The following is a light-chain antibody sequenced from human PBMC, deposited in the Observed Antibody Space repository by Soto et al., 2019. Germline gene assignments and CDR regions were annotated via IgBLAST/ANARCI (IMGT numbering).Light chain of an antibody. V-gene: IGKV3-20*01. CDR3: QQYVTSPLT. Sequence: DIVLTQSPGTLSLSPGERATLSCRASQSVSSNYLAWYQQKPGQAPRLLIYGASSGVTGIPDRFSGSGSGTDFTLTISRLEPEDFAVYYCQQYVTSPLTFGQGTKVEIK. CDR2: GAS. CDR1: QSVSSNY. J-gene: IGKJ1*01.